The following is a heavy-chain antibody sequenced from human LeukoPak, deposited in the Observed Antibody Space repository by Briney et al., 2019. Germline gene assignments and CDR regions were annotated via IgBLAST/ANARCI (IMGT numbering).Heavy chain of an antibody. CDR3: ARRRHNFDFYNV. D-gene: IGHD3/OR15-3a*01. CDR1: GGTISSSSYY. V-gene: IGHV4-39*01. Sequence: SETLSLTCTVSGGTISSSSYYWGWIRQPPGKGLEWIGATFYTGRTFYNPSLKSRVTISVDTSKNQFSLDLNSATAADTADYYCARRRHNFDFYNVWGQGTRVLVSS. CDR2: TFYTGRT. J-gene: IGHJ3*01.